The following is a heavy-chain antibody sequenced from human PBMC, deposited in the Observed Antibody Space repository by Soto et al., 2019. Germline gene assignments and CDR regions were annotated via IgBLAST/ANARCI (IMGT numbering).Heavy chain of an antibody. CDR3: ATVDGLGVVTPFMDY. D-gene: IGHD3-3*01. Sequence: QLQLQESGPGLVKPSENLSLICTVSGGSISSSRYRWGWVRQPPGKGLEWIGTIYYSGSTHYNPSLKSRVTISVDTSKSQFSLRLNSVTAADTAVYYCATVDGLGVVTPFMDYWGQGTLVTVSS. CDR1: GGSISSSRYR. CDR2: IYYSGST. J-gene: IGHJ4*02. V-gene: IGHV4-39*01.